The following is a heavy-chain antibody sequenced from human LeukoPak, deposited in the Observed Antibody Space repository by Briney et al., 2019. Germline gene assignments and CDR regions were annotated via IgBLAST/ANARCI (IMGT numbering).Heavy chain of an antibody. J-gene: IGHJ4*02. CDR1: GFTFGDYA. Sequence: GGSLRLSCTASGFTFGDYAMSWLRQAPGKGLEWVGFIRSKAYGGTTEYAASVKGRFTISRDDSKSIAYLQMNSLKTEDTAVYYCTRGLYYYDSSGYYYWGQGTLVTVSS. V-gene: IGHV3-49*03. CDR3: TRGLYYYDSSGYYY. CDR2: IRSKAYGGTT. D-gene: IGHD3-22*01.